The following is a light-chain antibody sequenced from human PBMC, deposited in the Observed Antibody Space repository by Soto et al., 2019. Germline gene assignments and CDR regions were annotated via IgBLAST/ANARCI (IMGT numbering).Light chain of an antibody. Sequence: EIVLTQSPATLSLSPGERATLSCRASQSVSSYLAWYQQKPGQAPGLLIYDSSKRATGIPARFSGSGSGTDFTLTISSLEPEDFALYYCQQRSNWPFTVGPGTKVDSK. CDR3: QQRSNWPFT. CDR2: DSS. CDR1: QSVSSY. J-gene: IGKJ3*01. V-gene: IGKV3-11*01.